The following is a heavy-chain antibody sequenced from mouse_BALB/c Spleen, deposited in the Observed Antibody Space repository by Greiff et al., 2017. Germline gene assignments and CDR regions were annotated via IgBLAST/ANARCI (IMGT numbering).Heavy chain of an antibody. J-gene: IGHJ2*01. D-gene: IGHD1-2*01. CDR1: GFTFSSFG. CDR2: ISSGSSTI. V-gene: IGHV5-17*02. CDR3: ARRHYYGYFDY. Sequence: EVQLQESGGGLVQPGGSRKLSCAASGFTFSSFGMHWVRQAPEKGLEWVAYISSGSSTIYYADTVKGRFTISRDNPKNTLFLQMTSLRSEDTAMYYCARRHYYGYFDYWGQGTTLTVSS.